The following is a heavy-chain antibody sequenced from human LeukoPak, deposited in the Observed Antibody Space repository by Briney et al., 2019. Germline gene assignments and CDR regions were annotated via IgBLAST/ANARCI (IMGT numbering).Heavy chain of an antibody. CDR2: INQDGSQK. J-gene: IGHJ4*02. CDR3: VRDGGVSGYDLLDY. V-gene: IGHV3-7*01. Sequence: GGSLRLSCAASGFTFSIYWMSWVRQAPGKGLEWVANINQDGSQKYYVDSVKGRFTISRDNAKNSFFLQMSSLRAEDTSVYYCVRDGGVSGYDLLDYWGQGTLVTDSS. D-gene: IGHD5-12*01. CDR1: GFTFSIYW.